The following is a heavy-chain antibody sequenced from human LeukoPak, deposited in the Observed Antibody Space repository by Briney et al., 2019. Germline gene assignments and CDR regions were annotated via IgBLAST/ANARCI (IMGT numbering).Heavy chain of an antibody. Sequence: GGSLRLSCAASGFTFSSYSMNWVRQAPGKGLEWVSYISSSSSTIYYADSVKGRFTISRDNAKNSLYLQMNSLRAEDTAVYYCARDKSLYSSGWYEGADYWGQGTLVTVSS. CDR3: ARDKSLYSSGWYEGADY. J-gene: IGHJ4*02. V-gene: IGHV3-48*01. CDR1: GFTFSSYS. CDR2: ISSSSSTI. D-gene: IGHD6-19*01.